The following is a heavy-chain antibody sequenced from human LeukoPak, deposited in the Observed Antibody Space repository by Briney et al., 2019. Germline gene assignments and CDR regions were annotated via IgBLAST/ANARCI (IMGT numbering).Heavy chain of an antibody. CDR3: ASLNYGPDY. Sequence: GGSLRLSCAASGFTFSSYWMHWVRQAPGKGLVWVSRIDNDGRGTSYADSVKGRFTISRDNTKNRLYLQMNSLRAEDTAVYYCASLNYGPDYWGQGTLVTVSS. CDR1: GFTFSSYW. J-gene: IGHJ4*02. V-gene: IGHV3-74*01. D-gene: IGHD3-16*01. CDR2: IDNDGRGT.